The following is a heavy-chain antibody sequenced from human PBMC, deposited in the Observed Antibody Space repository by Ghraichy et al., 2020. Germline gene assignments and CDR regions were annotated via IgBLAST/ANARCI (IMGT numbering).Heavy chain of an antibody. CDR1: GFTLTNYA. D-gene: IGHD6-6*01. CDR2: LVGDGRTT. J-gene: IGHJ4*02. CDR3: ARGRRGRSSEGYYLDY. V-gene: IGHV3-23*01. Sequence: GGSLRLSCAASGFTLTNYAMSWVRQAPGEGLEWVSTLVGDGRTTFFVDSVRGRFTISRDNSRNTFYLQINSLRAEDTAKYFCARGRRGRSSEGYYLDYWGQGPLVTVSS.